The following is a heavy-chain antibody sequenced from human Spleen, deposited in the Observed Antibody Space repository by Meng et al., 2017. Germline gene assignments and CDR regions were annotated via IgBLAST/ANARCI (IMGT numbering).Heavy chain of an antibody. CDR1: GFTFSSYA. CDR2: ISYDGSNK. CDR3: ARSYSSSWYYFQH. J-gene: IGHJ1*01. V-gene: IGHV3-30*04. Sequence: GESLKISCAASGFTFSSYAMHWVRQAPGKGLEWVAVISYDGSNKYYADSAKGRFTISRDNSKNTLYLQMNSLRAEDTAVYYCARSYSSSWYYFQHWGQGTLVTVSS. D-gene: IGHD6-13*01.